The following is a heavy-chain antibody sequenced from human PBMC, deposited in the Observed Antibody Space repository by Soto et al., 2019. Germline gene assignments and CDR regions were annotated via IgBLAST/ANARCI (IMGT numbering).Heavy chain of an antibody. CDR3: AREIFGGIAFDY. D-gene: IGHD3-10*01. CDR1: GFTFSSYS. Sequence: GVLRLSCAASGFTFSSYSMNWVRQAPGKGLEWVSSISSSSSYIYYADSVKGRFTISRDNAKNSLYLQMNSLRAEDTAVYYCAREIFGGIAFDYWGQGTLVTVSS. CDR2: ISSSSSYI. V-gene: IGHV3-21*01. J-gene: IGHJ4*02.